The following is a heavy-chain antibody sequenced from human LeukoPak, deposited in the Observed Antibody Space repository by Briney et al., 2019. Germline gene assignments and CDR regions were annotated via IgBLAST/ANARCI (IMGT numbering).Heavy chain of an antibody. CDR1: GFTFSSYW. CDR3: ARVRADYSVFSSGVDV. V-gene: IGHV3-74*01. CDR2: INSDGSST. J-gene: IGHJ6*04. Sequence: PGGSLRLSCAASGFTFSSYWMHWVRQVPGKGLVWVSRINSDGSSTSYADSVKGRFTISRDNAKNTLYLQMNSLRAEDTAVYYCARVRADYSVFSSGVDVWGKGTTVTVSS. D-gene: IGHD4/OR15-4a*01.